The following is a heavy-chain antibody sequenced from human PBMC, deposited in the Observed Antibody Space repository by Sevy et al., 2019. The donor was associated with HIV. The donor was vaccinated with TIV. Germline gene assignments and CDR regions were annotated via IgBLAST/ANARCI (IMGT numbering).Heavy chain of an antibody. CDR2: FGIAGDT. D-gene: IGHD2-2*01. J-gene: IGHJ4*02. CDR3: ARKSTSNSHFDY. CDR1: GFTFSFYD. V-gene: IGHV3-13*01. Sequence: GGSLRLSCAASGFTFSFYDMHWVRQATGKGLEWVSGFGIAGDTYYAGSVKGRFTISRDNAKNSLYLQMNSLRAGDTAVYYCARKSTSNSHFDYWGQGTLVTVSS.